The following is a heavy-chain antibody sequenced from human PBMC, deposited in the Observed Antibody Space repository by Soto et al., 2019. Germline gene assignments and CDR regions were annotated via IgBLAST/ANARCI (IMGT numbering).Heavy chain of an antibody. CDR3: ARANFGVVPAATYIDH. D-gene: IGHD6-25*01. V-gene: IGHV1-18*01. CDR1: GYTFTSFV. J-gene: IGHJ4*02. CDR2: ISASNGDT. Sequence: QVPLVQSGAEVKKPGASVKVSCKASGYTFTSFVISWVRQAPGQGLEWMGWISASNGDTNSAQKFQGRLTMATDTATNTAYMELRSLRSDDTAVQYCARANFGVVPAATYIDHWGQGTRVCVSS.